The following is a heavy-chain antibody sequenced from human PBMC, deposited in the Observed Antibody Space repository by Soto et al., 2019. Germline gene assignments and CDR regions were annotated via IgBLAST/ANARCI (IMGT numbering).Heavy chain of an antibody. CDR2: IIPIFGTA. V-gene: IGHV1-69*01. CDR3: TSGYFYASTGYYPAEYFQQ. CDR1: GGTFSNYA. D-gene: IGHD3-22*01. J-gene: IGHJ1*01. Sequence: QVQLVQSGAEVKQPGSSVKVSCRASGGTFSNYAIRWVRQAPGQGLEWMGGIIPIFGTANYAQKLQGRVTITADESTTTAYMELSSLRSEDTAIYYCTSGYFYASTGYYPAEYFQQWGQGTLVTVSS.